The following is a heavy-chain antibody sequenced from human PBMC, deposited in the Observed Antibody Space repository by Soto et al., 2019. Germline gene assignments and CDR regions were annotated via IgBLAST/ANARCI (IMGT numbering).Heavy chain of an antibody. CDR1: GFTFSSYG. J-gene: IGHJ6*03. Sequence: GGSLRLSCAASGFTFSSYGMHWVRQAPGKGLEWVAVIWYDGSNKYYADSVKGRFTISRDNSKNTLYLQMNSLRAEDTAVYYCARSYSDIVVVPAAIGYYYYYMDVWGKGTTVTVSS. CDR3: ARSYSDIVVVPAAIGYYYYYMDV. CDR2: IWYDGSNK. D-gene: IGHD2-2*01. V-gene: IGHV3-33*01.